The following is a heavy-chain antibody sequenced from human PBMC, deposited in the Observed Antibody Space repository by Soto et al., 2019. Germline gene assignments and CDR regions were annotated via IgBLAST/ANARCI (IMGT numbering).Heavy chain of an antibody. D-gene: IGHD3-10*01. CDR1: GFTFSSYA. CDR3: ARDPPLRGVGATRRWFDP. V-gene: IGHV3-23*01. Sequence: EVQLLESGGGLVQPGGSLRLSCAASGFTFSSYAMSWVRQAPGKGLEWVSAISGSGGSTYYADSVKGRFTISRDNSKNTLYLQMNSLRAEDTAVYYCARDPPLRGVGATRRWFDPWGQGTLVTVSS. CDR2: ISGSGGST. J-gene: IGHJ5*02.